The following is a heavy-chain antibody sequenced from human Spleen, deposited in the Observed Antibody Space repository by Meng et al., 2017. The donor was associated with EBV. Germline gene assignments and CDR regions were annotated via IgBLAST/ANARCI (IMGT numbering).Heavy chain of an antibody. CDR1: GYTFISYY. V-gene: IGHV1-46*01. CDR3: AREGDSSGYFFDY. J-gene: IGHJ4*02. D-gene: IGHD3-22*01. Sequence: QVQLLKSGAEAKKPGASVKVSCKSSGYTFISYYMHWVRQAPGQGLEWMGLINPTSGVTSNAQKFQGRLTMTRDTSTSTVYMELSSLRSEDTALYYCAREGDSSGYFFDYWGQGTLVTVSS. CDR2: INPTSGVT.